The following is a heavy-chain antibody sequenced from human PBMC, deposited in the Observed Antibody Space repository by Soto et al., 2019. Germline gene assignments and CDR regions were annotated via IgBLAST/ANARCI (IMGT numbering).Heavy chain of an antibody. CDR2: IYPSDSDT. Sequence: PGESLKISCKGFGYSFTSYWIGWVRQMPGKGLEWMGIIYPSDSDTKYSPSFRGQVTISADKSISTAYLQWRSLKASDTAMYYCARHRRHDYWSHYYSEEGYFGMDVWGQGTTVTVSS. CDR1: GYSFTSYW. J-gene: IGHJ6*02. V-gene: IGHV5-51*01. D-gene: IGHD3-3*01. CDR3: ARHRRHDYWSHYYSEEGYFGMDV.